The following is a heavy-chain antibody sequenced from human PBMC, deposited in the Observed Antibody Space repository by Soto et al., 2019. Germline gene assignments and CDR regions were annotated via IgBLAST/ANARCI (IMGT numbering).Heavy chain of an antibody. D-gene: IGHD6-13*01. CDR1: GCTFSSYG. CDR3: AKVGSSSWYGGYFDY. J-gene: IGHJ4*02. Sequence: QVQLVESGGGVVQPGRYLRLSCAASGCTFSSYGMHGVRQAPGKGLEWVAVISCDGSNKYYADSVKGRFTISRDNSKNTLYLQMNSLRAEDTAVYYCAKVGSSSWYGGYFDYWGQGTLVTVSS. V-gene: IGHV3-30*18. CDR2: ISCDGSNK.